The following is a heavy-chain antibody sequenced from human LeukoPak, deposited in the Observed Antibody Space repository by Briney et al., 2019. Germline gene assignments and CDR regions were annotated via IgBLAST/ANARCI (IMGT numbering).Heavy chain of an antibody. CDR1: GYTFTSYY. CDR3: ARGIEMATIDSAFDI. J-gene: IGHJ3*02. D-gene: IGHD5-24*01. CDR2: INPSGGST. V-gene: IGHV1-46*01. Sequence: ASVKVSCKASGYTFTSYYMHWVRQAPGQGLEWMGIINPSGGSTSYAQKFQGRVTMTRDTSTSTVYMELSSLRSEDTAVYYCARGIEMATIDSAFDIWGQGTMVTVSS.